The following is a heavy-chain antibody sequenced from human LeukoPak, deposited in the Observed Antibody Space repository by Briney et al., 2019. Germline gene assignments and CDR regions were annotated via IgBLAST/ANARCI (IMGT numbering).Heavy chain of an antibody. CDR3: ARARGDSGYASLDY. J-gene: IGHJ4*02. Sequence: GRSLRLSCAAPGFTFSSYAMHWVRQAPGKGLERVAVISYDGSNKYYAESVKGRFTISRDNSKNTLYLQMNSLRAEDTAVYYCARARGDSGYASLDYWGQGTLVTVSS. D-gene: IGHD5-12*01. V-gene: IGHV3-30-3*01. CDR1: GFTFSSYA. CDR2: ISYDGSNK.